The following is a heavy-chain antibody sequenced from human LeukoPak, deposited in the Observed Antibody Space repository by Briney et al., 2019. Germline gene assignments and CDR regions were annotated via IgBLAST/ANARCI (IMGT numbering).Heavy chain of an antibody. D-gene: IGHD3-16*01. CDR1: GFTFSSYA. CDR3: ARDLPLEGDYGGVFDY. V-gene: IGHV3-30-3*01. Sequence: PGGSLRLSCAASGFTFSSYAMHWVRQAPGKGLEWVAVISYDGSNKYYADSVKGRFTISRDNSKNTLYLQMNSLRAEDTAVYYCARDLPLEGDYGGVFDYWGQGTLVAVSS. J-gene: IGHJ4*02. CDR2: ISYDGSNK.